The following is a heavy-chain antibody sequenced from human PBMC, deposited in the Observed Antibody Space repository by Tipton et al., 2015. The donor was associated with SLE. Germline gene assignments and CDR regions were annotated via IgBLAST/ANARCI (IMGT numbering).Heavy chain of an antibody. D-gene: IGHD4-17*01. J-gene: IGHJ1*01. Sequence: QLVQSGAEVKKPGASVKVSCKASGYTFTSYDINWVRQATGQGLEWMGWMNPNSGNTGYAQKFQGRVTMTRNTSISTAYMELSSLRAEDTAVYYCATSYRDYVEYFQHWGQGTLVTVSS. CDR1: GYTFTSYD. V-gene: IGHV1-8*01. CDR2: MNPNSGNT. CDR3: ATSYRDYVEYFQH.